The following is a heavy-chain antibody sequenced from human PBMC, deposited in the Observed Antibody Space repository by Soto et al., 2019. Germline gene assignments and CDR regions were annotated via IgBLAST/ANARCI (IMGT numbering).Heavy chain of an antibody. V-gene: IGHV1-46*01. D-gene: IGHD2-15*01. CDR1: GYTFTSYY. Sequence: ASVKVSCKASGYTFTSYYMHWVRQAPGQGLEWMGIINPSGGSTSYAQKFQGRVTMTRDTSTSTVYMELSSLRSEDTAVYYCARQPSTDIVVVVAAPPDYWGQGTLVTVSS. J-gene: IGHJ4*02. CDR3: ARQPSTDIVVVVAAPPDY. CDR2: INPSGGST.